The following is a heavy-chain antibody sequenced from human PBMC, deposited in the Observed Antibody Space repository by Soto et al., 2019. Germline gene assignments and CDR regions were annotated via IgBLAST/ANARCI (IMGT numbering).Heavy chain of an antibody. D-gene: IGHD2-15*01. Sequence: QVHLMESGGSVVQPGRSLRLSCAASGFIFSTDAMHWVRQAPGKGLEWVAIISYDGSNKNIADSVKGRFTLSRDNSRSTLYLQMNSLRAEDTATYYFARGGYCISGRCHPLHWGQGTLVTVSS. CDR1: GFIFSTDA. CDR2: ISYDGSNK. CDR3: ARGGYCISGRCHPLH. V-gene: IGHV3-30-3*01. J-gene: IGHJ1*01.